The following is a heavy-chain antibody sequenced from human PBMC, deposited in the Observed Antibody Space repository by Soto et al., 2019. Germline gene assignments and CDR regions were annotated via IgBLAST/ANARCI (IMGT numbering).Heavy chain of an antibody. CDR2: IKSKTDGGTT. J-gene: IGHJ6*02. CDR1: GFTFSNAW. Sequence: GGSLRLSCAASGFTFSNAWMNWVRQAPGKGLEWVGRIKSKTDGGTTDYAAPVKGRFTISRDDSKNTLYLQMNSLKTEDTAVYYCTTGRAGRFIHDYYGMDVWGQGTTVTVSS. D-gene: IGHD6-19*01. V-gene: IGHV3-15*07. CDR3: TTGRAGRFIHDYYGMDV.